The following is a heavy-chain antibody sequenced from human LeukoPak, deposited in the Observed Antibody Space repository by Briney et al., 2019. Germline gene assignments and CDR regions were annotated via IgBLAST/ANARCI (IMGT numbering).Heavy chain of an antibody. V-gene: IGHV4-34*01. Sequence: PSETLSLTCTVSGASISSYYWSWIRQPPGKGLEWIGEINHSGSTNYNPSLKSRVTISVDTSKNQFSLKLSSVTAADTAVYYCARGPYGGSSPFDYWGQGTLVTVSS. CDR2: INHSGST. CDR1: GASISSYY. D-gene: IGHD4/OR15-4a*01. CDR3: ARGPYGGSSPFDY. J-gene: IGHJ4*02.